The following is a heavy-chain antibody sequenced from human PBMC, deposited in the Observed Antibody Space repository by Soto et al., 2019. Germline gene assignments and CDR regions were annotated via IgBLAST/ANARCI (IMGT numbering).Heavy chain of an antibody. Sequence: PGGSLRLSCAASGFTFSNAWMSWVRQAPGKGLEWVGRIKSKTDGGTTDYAAPVKGRFTISRDDSKNTLHPQTNSLKTEDTAVYYCRTEGYGSGGRCYRPRCYCYYGRDVWGQGTTITV. CDR3: RTEGYGSGGRCYRPRCYCYYGRDV. J-gene: IGHJ6*01. V-gene: IGHV3-15*01. CDR1: GFTFSNAW. CDR2: IKSKTDGGTT. D-gene: IGHD2-15*01.